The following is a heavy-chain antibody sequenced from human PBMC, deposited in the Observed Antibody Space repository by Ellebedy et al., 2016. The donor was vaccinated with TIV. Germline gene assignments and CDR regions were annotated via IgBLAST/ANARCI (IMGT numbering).Heavy chain of an antibody. CDR3: ARGGTYCSSTSCYGVYVY. D-gene: IGHD2-2*01. CDR2: ISPNNGGI. V-gene: IGHV1-2*02. Sequence: AASVKVSCKASGYSFTGYYMHWVRQAPGQGLEWMGWISPNNGGISYAQKFQGRVTMTRDTSISTAYMELRSLRSDDTAVYYCARGGTYCSSTSCYGVYVYWGQGTLVTVSS. J-gene: IGHJ4*02. CDR1: GYSFTGYY.